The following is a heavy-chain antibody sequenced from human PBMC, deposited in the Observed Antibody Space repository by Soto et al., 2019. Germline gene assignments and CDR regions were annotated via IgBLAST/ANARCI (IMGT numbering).Heavy chain of an antibody. D-gene: IGHD3-22*01. CDR2: IKEDGSEK. CDR1: GFTFSSSW. J-gene: IGHJ4*02. Sequence: LRLSCAASGFTFSSSWMNWVRQAPGKGLEWVADIKEDGSEKYYVDSLKGRFTISRDNAKNSLYLQMNSLRAEDTAVYYCARGDYYDRRFDSWGQGTLVTVSS. V-gene: IGHV3-7*03. CDR3: ARGDYYDRRFDS.